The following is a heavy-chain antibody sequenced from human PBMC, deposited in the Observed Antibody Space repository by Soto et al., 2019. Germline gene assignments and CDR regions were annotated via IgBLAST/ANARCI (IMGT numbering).Heavy chain of an antibody. CDR3: ARDLPYYYDSSCQGLYNLFAP. Sequence: ASVKVSCKASGYTFTHFYITWVRQAPGQGLEWMGWISAYNGNTNYAQKLQGRVTMTTDTSTSTAYMELRSLRSDDTAVYYCARDLPYYYDSSCQGLYNLFAPCAQGSLVTASS. CDR1: GYTFTHFY. D-gene: IGHD3-22*01. V-gene: IGHV1-18*01. CDR2: ISAYNGNT. J-gene: IGHJ5*02.